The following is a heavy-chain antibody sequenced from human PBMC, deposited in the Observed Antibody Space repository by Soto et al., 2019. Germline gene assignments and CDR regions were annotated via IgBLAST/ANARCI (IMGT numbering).Heavy chain of an antibody. J-gene: IGHJ4*02. V-gene: IGHV4-59*01. D-gene: IGHD5-18*01. CDR1: GGSISSYY. CDR2: IQYSGST. Sequence: SETLSLTCTVSGGSISSYYWSWIRQPPGKGLEWIGYIQYSGSTNYNPSLKSRVTISVDTSNNQFSLKLISVTAADTAVYYCARGLEGGYSYGYYFDSWGQGTLVTVSS. CDR3: ARGLEGGYSYGYYFDS.